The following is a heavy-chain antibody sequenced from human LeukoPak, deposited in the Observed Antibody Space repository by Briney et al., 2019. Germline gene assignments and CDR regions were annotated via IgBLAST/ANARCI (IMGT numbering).Heavy chain of an antibody. CDR1: GFTVSSNY. V-gene: IGHV3-53*05. D-gene: IGHD3-10*01. Sequence: GGSLRLSCAASGFTVSSNYMSWVRQAPGKGLEWVSVIYSGGSTYYADSVKGRFTISRDNSKNTLYLQMNSLRAEDTAVYYCARGGGVALLWFGEPFDYWGQGTLVTVSS. J-gene: IGHJ4*02. CDR3: ARGGGVALLWFGEPFDY. CDR2: IYSGGST.